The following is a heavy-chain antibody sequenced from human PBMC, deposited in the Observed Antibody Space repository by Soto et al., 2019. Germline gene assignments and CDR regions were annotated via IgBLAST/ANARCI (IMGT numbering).Heavy chain of an antibody. CDR1: GYTFTGYY. CDR3: ARNLGGSYSSGPYYYGMDV. V-gene: IGHV1-2*04. CDR2: INPNSGGT. J-gene: IGHJ6*02. Sequence: GASVKVSCKASGYTFTGYYMHWVRQAPGQGLEWMGWINPNSGGTNYAQKFQGWVTMTRDTSISTAYMELSRLRSDDTAVYYCARNLGGSYSSGPYYYGMDVWGQGTTVTVSS. D-gene: IGHD1-26*01.